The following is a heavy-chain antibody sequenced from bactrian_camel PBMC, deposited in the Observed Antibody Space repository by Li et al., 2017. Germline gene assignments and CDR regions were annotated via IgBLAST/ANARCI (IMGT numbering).Heavy chain of an antibody. CDR3: AADHCNDYAPECFGY. Sequence: VQLVESGGGSVQAGGSLRLSCAISGYATSHYCIAWFRLSSGKEREEVAHIYARNGRSDVADSVKGRFTISRDNNRNTLYLQMNSLKPEDTAVYYCAADHCNDYAPECFGYWGQGTQVTVS. J-gene: IGHJ6*01. V-gene: IGHV3S35*01. CDR2: IYARNGRS. CDR1: GYATSHYC. D-gene: IGHD5*01.